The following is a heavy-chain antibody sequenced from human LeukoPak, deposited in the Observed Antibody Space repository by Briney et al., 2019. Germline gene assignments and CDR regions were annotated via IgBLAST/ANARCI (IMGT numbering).Heavy chain of an antibody. V-gene: IGHV4-59*01. CDR1: GGSLRNYY. D-gene: IGHD6-13*01. CDR3: ARTPSIAAAGIFDY. J-gene: IGHJ4*02. Sequence: SETLSLTCTVSGGSLRNYYWSWIRRPPGKGLEYIGNIFYSGSTNYNPSVKSRVTISVDTSKNQFSLKVNSVTAADTAVYYCARTPSIAAAGIFDYWGQGTLVTVSS. CDR2: IFYSGST.